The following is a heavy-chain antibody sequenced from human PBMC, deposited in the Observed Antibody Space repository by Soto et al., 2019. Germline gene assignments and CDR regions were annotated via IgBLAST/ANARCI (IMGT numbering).Heavy chain of an antibody. Sequence: ESGGGLVQPGGSLKLSCAASGFTFSGSAMHWVRQASGKGLEWVGRIRSKANSYATAYAASVKGRFTISRDDSKNTAYLQMNSLKTEDTAVYYCTRQYYDSSGYHDAFDIWGQGTMVTVSS. V-gene: IGHV3-73*01. J-gene: IGHJ3*02. CDR1: GFTFSGSA. D-gene: IGHD3-22*01. CDR3: TRQYYDSSGYHDAFDI. CDR2: IRSKANSYAT.